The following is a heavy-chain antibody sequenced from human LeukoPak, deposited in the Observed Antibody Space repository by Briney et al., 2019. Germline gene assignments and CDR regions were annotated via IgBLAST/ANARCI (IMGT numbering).Heavy chain of an antibody. CDR3: ARGLPATTVTSASYYGMDV. Sequence: PSETLSLTCAVYGGSFSGYYWNWIRQPPGKGLEWIGEINHSGSTNCNPSLKSRVTILVDTSKNQFSLKVSSVTAADTAVYYCARGLPATTVTSASYYGMDVWGQGTTVTVSS. D-gene: IGHD4-17*01. CDR2: INHSGST. V-gene: IGHV4-34*01. J-gene: IGHJ6*02. CDR1: GGSFSGYY.